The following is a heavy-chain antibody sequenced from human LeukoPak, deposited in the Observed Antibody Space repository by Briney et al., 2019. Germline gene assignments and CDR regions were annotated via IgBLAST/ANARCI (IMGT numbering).Heavy chain of an antibody. CDR2: IFYSGST. CDR1: GGSISSHY. V-gene: IGHV4-59*11. D-gene: IGHD2-15*01. CDR3: ARDGRTWVV. Sequence: PPETLSLTCTVSGGSISSHYWSWIRPPPAKRLEWIGYIFYSGSTNYNPSLKSRVTISADTSKNQFSLKLSSVTAADSAVYYCARDGRTWVVWGKGTTVTVSS. J-gene: IGHJ6*04.